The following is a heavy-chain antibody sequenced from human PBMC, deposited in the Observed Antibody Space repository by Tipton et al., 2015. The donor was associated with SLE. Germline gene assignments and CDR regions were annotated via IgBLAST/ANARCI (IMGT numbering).Heavy chain of an antibody. CDR1: GFTFTRYN. CDR3: ARSHPVVAAEMLDY. V-gene: IGHV1-8*01. CDR2: MNPNSGNT. Sequence: QLVQSGAEVKKPGASVKVSCKASGFTFTRYNINWVRQATGQGLEWMGWMNPNSGNTGYAQKFQGRVTMTSDTSISTAYMELRSLRSDDTAVYYCARSHPVVAAEMLDYWGQGTLVSVSS. D-gene: IGHD2-15*01. J-gene: IGHJ4*02.